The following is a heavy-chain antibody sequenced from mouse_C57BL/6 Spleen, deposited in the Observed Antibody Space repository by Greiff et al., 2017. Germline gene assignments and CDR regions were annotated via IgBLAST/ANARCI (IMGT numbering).Heavy chain of an antibody. CDR3: TRWAYLRAMDY. D-gene: IGHD6-1*01. CDR1: GYTFTDYE. CDR2: IDPETGGT. J-gene: IGHJ4*01. Sequence: VQLQESGAELVRPGASVTLSCKASGYTFTDYEMHWVKQTPVHGLEWIGAIDPETGGTAYNQKFKGKAILTADKSSSTAYMELRSLTSEDSAVYYCTRWAYLRAMDYWGQGTSVTVSS. V-gene: IGHV1-15*01.